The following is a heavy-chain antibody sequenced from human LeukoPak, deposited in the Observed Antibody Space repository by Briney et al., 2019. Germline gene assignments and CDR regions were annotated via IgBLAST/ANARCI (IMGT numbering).Heavy chain of an antibody. D-gene: IGHD6-13*01. Sequence: GESLKISLKCSGYSFTSYWIGWVRQMPAKGLEGVGIIYPGDSDTKYSPSFQGQVTISADKSISTAYLQWSSLKASDTAVYYCARQPSYSSSGDDYWGQGTLVTVSS. CDR2: IYPGDSDT. V-gene: IGHV5-51*01. CDR1: GYSFTSYW. J-gene: IGHJ4*02. CDR3: ARQPSYSSSGDDY.